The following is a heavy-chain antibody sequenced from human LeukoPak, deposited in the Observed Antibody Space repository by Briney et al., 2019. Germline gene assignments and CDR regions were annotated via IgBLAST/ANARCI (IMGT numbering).Heavy chain of an antibody. Sequence: PSETLSLTCTVSGGSIGSSSYYWGWIRQPPGKGLEWIGSIYYSGSTYYNPSLKSRVTISVDTSKNQFSLKLSSVTAADTAVYYCARHPRDYGMDVWGQGTTVTVSS. CDR2: IYYSGST. CDR1: GGSIGSSSYY. J-gene: IGHJ6*02. CDR3: ARHPRDYGMDV. V-gene: IGHV4-39*01.